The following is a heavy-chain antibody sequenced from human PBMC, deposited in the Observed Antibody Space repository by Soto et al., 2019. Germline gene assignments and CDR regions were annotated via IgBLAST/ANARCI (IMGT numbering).Heavy chain of an antibody. CDR2: ILSSGEK. CDR3: ARISQYAYDFDY. D-gene: IGHD2-2*01. J-gene: IGHJ4*02. V-gene: IGHV2-26*01. Sequence: QVTLKESGPVLVKPTETLTLTCTVSGFSLSNAMVGVSWIRQSPGKALEWLAHILSSGEKSYSTSLKSRVTISKDTYRSQVVLTMTRMDPVDTATYSCARISQYAYDFDYWGQGTLVTVSS. CDR1: GFSLSNAMVG.